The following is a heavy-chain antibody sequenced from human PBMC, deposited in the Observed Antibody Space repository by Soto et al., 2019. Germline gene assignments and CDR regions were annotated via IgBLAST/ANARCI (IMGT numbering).Heavy chain of an antibody. V-gene: IGHV3-30-3*01. CDR3: ARDLVMGSSSWLYYYYYGMDV. Sequence: QVQLVESGGGVVQPGRSLRLSCAASGFTFSSYAMHWVRQAPGKELEWVAVISYDGSNKYYADSVKGRFTISRDNSKNTLYLQMNSLRAEDTAVYYCARDLVMGSSSWLYYYYYGMDVWGQGTTVTVSS. CDR2: ISYDGSNK. CDR1: GFTFSSYA. D-gene: IGHD6-13*01. J-gene: IGHJ6*02.